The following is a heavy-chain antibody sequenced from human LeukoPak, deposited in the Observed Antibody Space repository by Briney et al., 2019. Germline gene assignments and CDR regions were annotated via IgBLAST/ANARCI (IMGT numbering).Heavy chain of an antibody. J-gene: IGHJ5*02. D-gene: IGHD3-22*01. V-gene: IGHV1-2*02. CDR2: INPNSGGT. Sequence: ASVKVSCKASGYTFTGYYMHWVRQAPGQGLEWMGWINPNSGGTNYAQKFQGRVTMTRDTSKKQFSLKLSSVTAADTAVYYCARVRKDYYDSTGYWAELYNWFDPWGQGTLVTVSS. CDR1: GYTFTGYY. CDR3: ARVRKDYYDSTGYWAELYNWFDP.